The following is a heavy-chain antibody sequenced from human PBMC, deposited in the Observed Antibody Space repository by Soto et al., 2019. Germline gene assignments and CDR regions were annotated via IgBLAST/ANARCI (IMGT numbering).Heavy chain of an antibody. CDR3: AKDMGDGYYFDY. CDR2: ISWNSGSI. D-gene: IGHD3-16*01. CDR1: GFTFDDYA. V-gene: IGHV3-9*01. Sequence: DVQLVESGGGLVQPGRSLRLSCAASGFTFDDYAMHWVRQAPGKGLEWVSGISWNSGSIGYADSVKGRFTISRDNAKNSLYLQMNSLRAEDTALYYCAKDMGDGYYFDYWGQGTLVTVSS. J-gene: IGHJ4*02.